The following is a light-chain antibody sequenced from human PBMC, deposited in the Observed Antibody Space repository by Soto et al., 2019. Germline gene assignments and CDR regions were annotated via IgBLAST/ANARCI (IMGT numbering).Light chain of an antibody. V-gene: IGLV2-11*01. J-gene: IGLJ1*01. Sequence: QPALTQPRSVSGSPGQSVTISCTGTSRDVGGYNYVSWHQQPPGKAPYFMIYDVTTLPSGVPDCFSGSKSGNTSSLTISGLQAENEADYYCSSHAGSSVVFGTGTKVTVL. CDR2: DVT. CDR1: SRDVGGYNY. CDR3: SSHAGSSVV.